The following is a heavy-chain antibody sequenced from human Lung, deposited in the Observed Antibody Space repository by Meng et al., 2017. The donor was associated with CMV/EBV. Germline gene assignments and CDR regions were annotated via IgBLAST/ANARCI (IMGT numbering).Heavy chain of an antibody. CDR3: AKDRGATNRYGMAV. D-gene: IGHD1-26*01. CDR2: ISWNSGSI. Sequence: SLRLXCAASGFTFGDYAMHWVRQAPGKGLEWVSGISWNSGSIGYADSVKGRFTISRDNAKNSLYLQMNSLRAEDTALYYCAKDRGATNRYGMAVWGQGTXVNGAS. CDR1: GFTFGDYA. J-gene: IGHJ6*02. V-gene: IGHV3-9*01.